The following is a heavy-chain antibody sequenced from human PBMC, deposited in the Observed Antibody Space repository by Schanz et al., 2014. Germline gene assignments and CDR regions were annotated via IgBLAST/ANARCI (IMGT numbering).Heavy chain of an antibody. D-gene: IGHD6-13*01. V-gene: IGHV4-39*01. Sequence: QLQLQESGPGLVKPSETLSLTCTVSGGSISSSSYYWGWIRQPPGKGLEWIGSIYYSGSTYYNPSLKRRVTISVDTSKNQFPLKLSSVTAADAAVYYCARVGRRYSSSWSFDYWGQGTLVTVSS. CDR2: IYYSGST. J-gene: IGHJ4*02. CDR1: GGSISSSSYY. CDR3: ARVGRRYSSSWSFDY.